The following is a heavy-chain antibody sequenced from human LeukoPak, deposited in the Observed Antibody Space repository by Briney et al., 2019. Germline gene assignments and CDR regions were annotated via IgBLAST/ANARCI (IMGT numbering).Heavy chain of an antibody. V-gene: IGHV3-30*03. D-gene: IGHD3-22*01. Sequence: GASLRLSCAASGFTFSSYGMHWVRQAPGKGLEWVAVISYDGSNKYYADSVKGRFTISRDNSKNTLYLQMSSLRPEDTAVYYCVRRASSGYFYDYWGQGTLVTVSS. CDR1: GFTFSSYG. CDR2: ISYDGSNK. J-gene: IGHJ4*02. CDR3: VRRASSGYFYDY.